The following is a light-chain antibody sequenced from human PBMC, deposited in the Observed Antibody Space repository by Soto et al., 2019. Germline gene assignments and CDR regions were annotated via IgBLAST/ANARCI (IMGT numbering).Light chain of an antibody. V-gene: IGLV2-23*01. CDR1: SSDVGNYNL. CDR2: EGT. Sequence: QSALPQPASVSGSPGQSITISCTGTSSDVGNYNLVSWYQQYPDKAPKLIISEGTKRPSGDSDRFSGSKSGNTASLTISGLQAEDEADYYCCSYAGSNTYVFGGGTKLTVL. CDR3: CSYAGSNTYV. J-gene: IGLJ3*02.